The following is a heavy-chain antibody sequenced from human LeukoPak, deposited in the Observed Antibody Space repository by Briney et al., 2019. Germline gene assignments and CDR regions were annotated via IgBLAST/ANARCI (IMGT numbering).Heavy chain of an antibody. CDR3: AKDTSHDFWSGPDY. V-gene: IGHV3-23*01. D-gene: IGHD3-3*01. CDR2: ISGSGGST. CDR1: GFTFSSYA. Sequence: PGGSLRLSCAASGFTFSSYAMSWVRQAPGKGLEWVSAISGSGGSTYYADSVKGRFTISRDNSKNTLYLQMNSLRAEDTAVYYCAKDTSHDFWSGPDYWGQGTLVTVSS. J-gene: IGHJ4*02.